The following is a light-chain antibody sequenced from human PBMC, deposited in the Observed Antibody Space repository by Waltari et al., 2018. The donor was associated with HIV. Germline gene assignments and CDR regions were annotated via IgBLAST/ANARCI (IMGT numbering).Light chain of an antibody. CDR3: QQYYDTPYT. Sequence: DIVVTQSPDSLAVSLVERATINCTASQSILSTAGNRHYLAWYQQRPGQAPHLLIYWASTRESGVPDRFSGSGSGTDFTLTINSLQAEDVAVYYCQQYYDTPYTFGQGTKLDI. J-gene: IGKJ2*01. CDR2: WAS. CDR1: QSILSTAGNRHY. V-gene: IGKV4-1*01.